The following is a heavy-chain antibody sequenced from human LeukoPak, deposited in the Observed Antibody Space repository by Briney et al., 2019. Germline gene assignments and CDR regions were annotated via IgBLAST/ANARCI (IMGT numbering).Heavy chain of an antibody. Sequence: GGSLRLSCAASGFTFSSYAMHWVRQAPGKGLEWVAVISYDGSNKYYADSVKGRFTISRDNSKNTLYLQMNSLRAEDTAVYYCAREGGGPDYWGQGTLVTVSS. J-gene: IGHJ4*02. CDR2: ISYDGSNK. CDR1: GFTFSSYA. D-gene: IGHD3-16*01. V-gene: IGHV3-30-3*01. CDR3: AREGGGPDY.